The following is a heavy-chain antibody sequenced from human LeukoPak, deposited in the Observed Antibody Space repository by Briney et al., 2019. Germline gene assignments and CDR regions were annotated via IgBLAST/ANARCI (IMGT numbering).Heavy chain of an antibody. J-gene: IGHJ4*02. V-gene: IGHV3-7*01. CDR3: ARTPTTVTTDY. CDR2: IKQDGSEK. D-gene: IGHD4-17*01. CDR1: GFSFSSYW. Sequence: GGSLRLSCAAPGFSFSSYWISWVRQAPGKGLEWVANIKQDGSEKYYVDSVKGRFTISRDNAKNSLYLQMNSLRAEDTAVYYCARTPTTVTTDYWGQGTLVTVSS.